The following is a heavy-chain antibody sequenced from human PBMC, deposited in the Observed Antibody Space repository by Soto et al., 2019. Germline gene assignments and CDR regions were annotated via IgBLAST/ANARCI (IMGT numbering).Heavy chain of an antibody. J-gene: IGHJ2*01. D-gene: IGHD3-22*01. Sequence: QVQLVQSGAEVKKPGASVNVSCKASGYTFTTYSVTWMRQAPGQGLEWMGWINAFSGITKYAQNLQDRITMNTDTSTSTAYMELRSLRSEDTAIYYCAREKFYGSSGYYVGNWYFDLWGRGTLVTVSS. CDR2: INAFSGIT. CDR1: GYTFTTYS. V-gene: IGHV1-18*04. CDR3: AREKFYGSSGYYVGNWYFDL.